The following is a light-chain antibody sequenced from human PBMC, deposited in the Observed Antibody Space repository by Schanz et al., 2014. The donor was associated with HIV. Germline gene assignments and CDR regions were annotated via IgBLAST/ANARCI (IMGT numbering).Light chain of an antibody. V-gene: IGLV2-14*03. CDR3: SSYAGSKNL. J-gene: IGLJ2*01. CDR2: DVS. Sequence: QSALTQPASVSGSPGQSITISCTGSSGDVGPYDYVSWYQQHPGQAPKLMIYDVSNRPSGVSNRFSGSKSGNTASLTVSGLQAEDEADYYCSSYAGSKNLFGGGTKLTVL. CDR1: SGDVGPYDY.